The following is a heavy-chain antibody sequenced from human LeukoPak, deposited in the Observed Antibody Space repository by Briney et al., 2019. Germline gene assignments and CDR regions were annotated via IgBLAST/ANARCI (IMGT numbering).Heavy chain of an antibody. CDR2: ISSSSNII. D-gene: IGHD4-23*01. CDR3: ARDTVEGYYLDF. Sequence: GGSLRLSCAASGFTFSNYNMNWVRQAPGKGLEWVSYISSSSNIIYYGDSVKGRFTISRDNARNSLYLQMNSLRAEDTAVYYCARDTVEGYYLDFWGQGTLVTVSS. J-gene: IGHJ4*02. CDR1: GFTFSNYN. V-gene: IGHV3-48*04.